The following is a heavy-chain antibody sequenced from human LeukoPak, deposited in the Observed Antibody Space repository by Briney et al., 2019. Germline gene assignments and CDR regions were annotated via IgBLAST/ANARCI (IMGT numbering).Heavy chain of an antibody. D-gene: IGHD3-3*01. CDR1: GGSISSYY. V-gene: IGHV4-59*01. Sequence: SETLSLTCTVSGGSISSYYWSWIRQPPGKGLEWIGYIYYSGSTNYDPSLKSRVTISVDTSKNQFSLKLSSVTAADTAVYYCARGPPYDFWSGYYDYWGQGTLVTVSS. CDR3: ARGPPYDFWSGYYDY. CDR2: IYYSGST. J-gene: IGHJ4*02.